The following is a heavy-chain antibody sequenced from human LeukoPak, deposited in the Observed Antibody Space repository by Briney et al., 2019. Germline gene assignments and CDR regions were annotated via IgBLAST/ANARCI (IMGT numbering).Heavy chain of an antibody. V-gene: IGHV4-59*01. D-gene: IGHD4-11*01. CDR1: GGSIPSYY. CDR2: LLYSGST. Sequence: SETLSLTCAISGGSIPSYYWSWIRQTPGKGLEWIGYLLYSGSTNYNPSLKSRVTMSIDPSKNQFSLKLRSVTAADTAVYYCARGAYSNYLSVGYWGQGILVTVSS. J-gene: IGHJ4*02. CDR3: ARGAYSNYLSVGY.